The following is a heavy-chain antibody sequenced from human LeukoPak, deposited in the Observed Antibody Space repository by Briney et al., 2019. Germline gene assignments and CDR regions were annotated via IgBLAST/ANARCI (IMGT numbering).Heavy chain of an antibody. Sequence: ASVKVSCKASGYTFTSYGLSWVRQAPGQGLEWMGWINTYSGHTNYAQKLQDRLTLTTDTSTSTAYMELRSLTSDDTAMYYCARDLVYFDSSGLRWDVTFDIWGRGTVVTVSS. J-gene: IGHJ3*02. CDR1: GYTFTSYG. V-gene: IGHV1-18*01. CDR2: INTYSGHT. CDR3: ARDLVYFDSSGLRWDVTFDI. D-gene: IGHD3-22*01.